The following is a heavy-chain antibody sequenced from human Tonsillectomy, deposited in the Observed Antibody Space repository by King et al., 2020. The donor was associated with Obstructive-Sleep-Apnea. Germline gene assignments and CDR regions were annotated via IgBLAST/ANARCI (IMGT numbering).Heavy chain of an antibody. CDR3: ARDEGGGSCRY. J-gene: IGHJ4*02. V-gene: IGHV3-21*01. CDR2: ISSISSYI. CDR1: GFTFSDYT. D-gene: IGHD2-15*01. Sequence: VQLGESGGGLVKPGGSLRLSCAASGFTFSDYTMNWVRQAPGKGLEWVSSISSISSYIYYADSVKGRFTIARDNAKKSLYLQMNSLRAEDTAVYYCARDEGGGSCRYWGQGTLVTVSS.